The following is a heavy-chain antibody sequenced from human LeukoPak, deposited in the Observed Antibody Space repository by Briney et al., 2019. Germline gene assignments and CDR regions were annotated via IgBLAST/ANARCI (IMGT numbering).Heavy chain of an antibody. J-gene: IGHJ6*03. CDR3: ARDIVVVPAAIRPYYYYMDV. CDR2: IYHSGST. D-gene: IGHD2-2*01. Sequence: SETLSLTCAVSGGSISSSNWWSWVRQPPGKGLEWIGEIYHSGSTNCNPSLKSRVTISVDKSKNQFSLKLSSVTAADTTVYYCARDIVVVPAAIRPYYYYMDVWGKGTTVTVSS. V-gene: IGHV4-4*02. CDR1: GGSISSSNW.